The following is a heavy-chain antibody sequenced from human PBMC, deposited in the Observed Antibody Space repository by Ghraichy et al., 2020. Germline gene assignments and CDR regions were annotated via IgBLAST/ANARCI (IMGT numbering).Heavy chain of an antibody. CDR2: IYYSGST. CDR3: ATLPSGIAAAGLDY. V-gene: IGHV4-61*01. Sequence: SETLSLTCTVSGGSVSSGSYYWSWIRQPPGKGLEWIGYIYYSGSTNYNPSLKSRVTISVDTSKNQFSLKLSSVTAADTAVYYCATLPSGIAAAGLDYWGQGTLVTVSS. J-gene: IGHJ4*02. CDR1: GGSVSSGSYY. D-gene: IGHD6-13*01.